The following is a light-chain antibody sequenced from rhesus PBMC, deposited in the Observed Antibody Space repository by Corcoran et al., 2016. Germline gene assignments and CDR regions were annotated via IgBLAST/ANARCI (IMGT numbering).Light chain of an antibody. J-gene: IGKJ1*01. Sequence: DIQMTQSPSSLSASVGDRVTITCRASQGISIWLAWYQQKPWKAPKVLIYKAASSQSGVPSRFSGSGSGTDFTLTISSLQPEDFATYYCQQYNSAPTFGQGTKVEI. V-gene: IGKV1-21*01. CDR1: QGISIW. CDR2: KAA. CDR3: QQYNSAPT.